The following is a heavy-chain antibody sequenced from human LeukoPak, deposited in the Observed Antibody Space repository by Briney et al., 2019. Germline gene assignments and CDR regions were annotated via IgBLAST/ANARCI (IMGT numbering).Heavy chain of an antibody. Sequence: ASVKVSCKASGYTFTSYYMHWVRQAPGQGLEWMGIINPSGGSTSYAQKFQGRVTMTRDTSTSTVYMELSSLRSEGTAVYYCAYDSSGYYLGCAFDIWGQGTMVTVSS. J-gene: IGHJ3*02. CDR1: GYTFTSYY. D-gene: IGHD3-22*01. CDR3: AYDSSGYYLGCAFDI. CDR2: INPSGGST. V-gene: IGHV1-46*03.